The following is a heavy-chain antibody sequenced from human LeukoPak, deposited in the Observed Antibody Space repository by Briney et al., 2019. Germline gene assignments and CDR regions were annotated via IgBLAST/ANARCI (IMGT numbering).Heavy chain of an antibody. CDR1: GGSISSGSYF. J-gene: IGHJ5*02. Sequence: PSQTLSLTCTVSGGSISSGSYFWSWIRQPPGKGLEWIGEINHSGSTNYNPSLKSRVTISVDTSKNQFSLKLSSVTAADTAVYYCAREGVEYSSSWSIRGNWFDPWGQGTLVTVSS. CDR3: AREGVEYSSSWSIRGNWFDP. V-gene: IGHV4-39*07. CDR2: INHSGST. D-gene: IGHD6-13*01.